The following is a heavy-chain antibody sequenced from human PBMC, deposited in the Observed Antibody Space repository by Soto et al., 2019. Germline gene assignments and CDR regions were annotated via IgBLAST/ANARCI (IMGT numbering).Heavy chain of an antibody. CDR2: ISYDGSNK. V-gene: IGHV3-30*18. D-gene: IGHD1-26*01. CDR3: AKDVVVGATTGLGDHHCSYCMDI. CDR1: GFTFSSYG. J-gene: IGHJ6*02. Sequence: PRLSCAASGFTFSSYGMPWVRQASGKGLEWVAVISYDGSNKYYADSVKGRFTISRDKSKNTLYLQRNSLGADDTAVYDLAKDVVVGATTGLGDHHCSYCMDILYPGTTLTLSS.